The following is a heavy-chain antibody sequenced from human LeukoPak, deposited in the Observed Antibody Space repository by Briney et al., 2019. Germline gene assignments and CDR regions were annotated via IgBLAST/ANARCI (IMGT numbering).Heavy chain of an antibody. CDR2: IYYSGST. J-gene: IGHJ5*02. CDR3: ARHPLRYCSSTSCLVFDP. Sequence: PSETLSLTCTVSGGSISSSSYYWGWIRQPPGKGLEWIGSIYYSGSTYYNPSLKSRVTISVDASKNQFSLKLSSVTAADTAVYYCARHPLRYCSSTSCLVFDPWGQGTQVTVSS. CDR1: GGSISSSSYY. V-gene: IGHV4-39*01. D-gene: IGHD2-2*01.